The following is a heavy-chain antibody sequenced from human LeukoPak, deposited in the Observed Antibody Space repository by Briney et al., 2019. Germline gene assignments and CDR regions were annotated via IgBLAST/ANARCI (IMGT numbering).Heavy chain of an antibody. J-gene: IGHJ3*02. D-gene: IGHD3-10*01. CDR2: IYKTGET. V-gene: IGHV3-13*01. CDR1: GFTLHSYD. CDR3: AREMSGSNDAFDI. Sequence: GRSLRLSCVASGFTLHSYDMHWVRQTTGESLEWVSIIYKTGETYYPDSVKGRFTISRDSAKNSLYLQMNSLRAGDTAVYYCAREMSGSNDAFDIWGQGTMVTVSS.